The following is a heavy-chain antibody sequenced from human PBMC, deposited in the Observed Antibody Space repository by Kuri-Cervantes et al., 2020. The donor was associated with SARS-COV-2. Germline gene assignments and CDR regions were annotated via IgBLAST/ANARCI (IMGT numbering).Heavy chain of an antibody. Sequence: GGSLRLSCAASGFTFSSYAMSWVRQAQGKGLEWVTVIYGGGSSTSYANSVKGRFTISRDNSKNTLYLQMNSLRAEDTAVYYCAKDLCDYGMDVWGQGTTVTVSS. CDR3: AKDLCDYGMDV. J-gene: IGHJ6*02. CDR2: IYGGGSST. D-gene: IGHD2-21*01. CDR1: GFTFSSYA. V-gene: IGHV3-23*03.